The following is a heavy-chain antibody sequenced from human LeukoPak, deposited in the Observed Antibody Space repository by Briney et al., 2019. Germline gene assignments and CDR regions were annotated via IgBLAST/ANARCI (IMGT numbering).Heavy chain of an antibody. J-gene: IGHJ4*02. CDR1: GFTFSSYS. D-gene: IGHD4-23*01. CDR2: ISSSSSYI. V-gene: IGHV3-21*01. CDR3: ARDFGYGGPYYFDY. Sequence: GGSLRLSCAASGFTFSSYSMNWVRQAPGKGLEWVSSISSSSSYIYYADSVKGRFTISRDNAKNSLYLQMNSLRAEDTAVYYCARDFGYGGPYYFDYWGQGTLVTVSS.